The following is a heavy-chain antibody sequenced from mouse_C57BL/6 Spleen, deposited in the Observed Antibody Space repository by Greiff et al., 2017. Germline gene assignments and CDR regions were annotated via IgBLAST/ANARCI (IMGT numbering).Heavy chain of an antibody. Sequence: VQLKESGGDLVKPGGSLKLSCAASGFTFSSYGMSWVRQTPDKRLEWVATISSGGSYTYYPDSVKGRFTISRDNAKNTLYLQMSSLKSEDTAMYYCARHRGDYYAMDYWGQGTSVTVSS. CDR3: ARHRGDYYAMDY. V-gene: IGHV5-6*01. CDR1: GFTFSSYG. D-gene: IGHD3-3*01. CDR2: ISSGGSYT. J-gene: IGHJ4*01.